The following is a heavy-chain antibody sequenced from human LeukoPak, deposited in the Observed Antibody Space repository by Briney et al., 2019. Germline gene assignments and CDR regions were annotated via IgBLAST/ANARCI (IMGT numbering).Heavy chain of an antibody. CDR3: ARENCGGDCSYNWFDP. CDR1: GGTFSSYA. J-gene: IGHJ5*02. CDR2: IIPMFGTA. D-gene: IGHD2-21*01. Sequence: ASVKVSCKASGGTFSSYAISWVRQAPGQGLEWMGGIIPMFGTANYAQKFQGRVTITTDESTSTAYMELSSLRSEDTAVYYCARENCGGDCSYNWFDPWGQGTLVTVSS. V-gene: IGHV1-69*05.